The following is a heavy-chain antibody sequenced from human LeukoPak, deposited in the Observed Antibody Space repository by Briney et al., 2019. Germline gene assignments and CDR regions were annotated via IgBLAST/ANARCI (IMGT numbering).Heavy chain of an antibody. Sequence: SETLSLTCAVYGGSFSGYYWSWIRQPPGKGLERIREINHSGSTNYNPSLKSRVTISVDTSKNQFSRKLSSVTAADTAVYYCAREVAAAGIPLDYWGQGTLVTVSS. D-gene: IGHD6-13*01. CDR1: GGSFSGYY. J-gene: IGHJ4*02. V-gene: IGHV4-34*01. CDR2: INHSGST. CDR3: AREVAAAGIPLDY.